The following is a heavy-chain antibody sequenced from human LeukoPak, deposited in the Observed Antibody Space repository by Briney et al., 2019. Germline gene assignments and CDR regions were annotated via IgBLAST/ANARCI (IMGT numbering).Heavy chain of an antibody. J-gene: IGHJ4*02. D-gene: IGHD1-1*01. CDR1: GFTFSTYW. CDR3: ARGILTGGTNY. Sequence: GGSLRLSCAASGFTFSTYWMHWVRQAPGKGLVWVSLIHSDGSSTTYADSVKGRFTISRDNAKNTLYLQMNSLRAEDTAVYYCARGILTGGTNYWGQGTLVTVSS. CDR2: IHSDGSST. V-gene: IGHV3-74*01.